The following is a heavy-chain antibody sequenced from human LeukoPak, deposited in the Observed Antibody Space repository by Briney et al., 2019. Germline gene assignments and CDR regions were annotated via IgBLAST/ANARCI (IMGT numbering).Heavy chain of an antibody. D-gene: IGHD3-10*01. CDR1: GFTFSSYG. J-gene: IGHJ4*02. V-gene: IGHV3-30*18. CDR3: AKDLHPYASGSYYPFDY. CDR2: ISFDGSNK. Sequence: GGSLRLSCAASGFTFSSYGMHWVRQAPGKGLEWVAVISFDGSNKFYADSVKGRFTISRDNSKDTLHLQMNSLRPEDTAVYYCAKDLHPYASGSYYPFDYWGQGTLVTVSS.